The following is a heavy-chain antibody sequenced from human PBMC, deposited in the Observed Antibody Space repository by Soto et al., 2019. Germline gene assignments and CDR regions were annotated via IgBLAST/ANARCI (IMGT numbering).Heavy chain of an antibody. Sequence: GGSLRLSCAASGFTFSSYSMNWVRQAPGKGLEWVSSISSSSSSYIYYADSVKGRFTISRDNAKNSLYLQMNSLRAEDTAVYYCARIQVTTVRFFDPWGQGTLVTVSS. CDR1: GFTFSSYS. V-gene: IGHV3-21*01. J-gene: IGHJ5*02. CDR3: ARIQVTTVRFFDP. CDR2: ISSSSSSYI. D-gene: IGHD4-17*01.